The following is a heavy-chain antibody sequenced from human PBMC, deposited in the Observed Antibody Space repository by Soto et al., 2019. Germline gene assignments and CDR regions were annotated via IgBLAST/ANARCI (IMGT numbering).Heavy chain of an antibody. Sequence: QVQLVESGGGVVQPGRSLRLSCAASGFTFSSYGMHWVRQAPGKGLEWVAVIWYDGSNKYYADSVKGRFTISRDNSKNTLYLQMNSLRAEDTAVYYCARQGEGVVTPTGDYYYCGMDVWGQGTTVTVSS. D-gene: IGHD2-21*02. CDR3: ARQGEGVVTPTGDYYYCGMDV. J-gene: IGHJ6*02. CDR2: IWYDGSNK. V-gene: IGHV3-33*01. CDR1: GFTFSSYG.